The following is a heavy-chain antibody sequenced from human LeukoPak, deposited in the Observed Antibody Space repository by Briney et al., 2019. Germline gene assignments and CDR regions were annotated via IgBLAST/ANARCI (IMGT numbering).Heavy chain of an antibody. CDR3: ARDRYYYDSSGYHNWFDP. J-gene: IGHJ5*02. Sequence: PSETLSLTCTVSGGSISSYYWSWIRQPPGKGLEWIGYIYYSGSTNYNPSLKSRVTISVDTSKNQFSLKLSSVTAADTAVYYCARDRYYYDSSGYHNWFDPWGQGTLVTVSS. D-gene: IGHD3-22*01. V-gene: IGHV4-59*12. CDR2: IYYSGST. CDR1: GGSISSYY.